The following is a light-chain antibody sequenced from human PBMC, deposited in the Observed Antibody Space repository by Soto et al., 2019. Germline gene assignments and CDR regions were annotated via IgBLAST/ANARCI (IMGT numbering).Light chain of an antibody. CDR2: DDS. CDR3: QVWDSSSDRPV. V-gene: IGLV3-21*02. J-gene: IGLJ3*02. CDR1: NIASKS. Sequence: SYELTQAPSVSVAPGQTATITCGGNNIASKSVHWYQQKPGQAPVLVVYDDSDRPSGIPERFSGSNSGNTATLTISRVEAGDEADYYCQVWDSSSDRPVFGGGTQLTVL.